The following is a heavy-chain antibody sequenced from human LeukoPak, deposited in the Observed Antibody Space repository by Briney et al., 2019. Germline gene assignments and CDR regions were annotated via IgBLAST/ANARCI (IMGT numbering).Heavy chain of an antibody. V-gene: IGHV3-30*04. CDR2: ISYDGSNK. CDR1: GFTFSSYA. CDR3: ARASTSSWMMFY. D-gene: IGHD6-13*01. J-gene: IGHJ4*02. Sequence: GGSLRLSCAASGFTFSSYAMHWVRQAPGKGLEWVAVISYDGSNKYYADSVKGRFTISRDNSKNMLYLQMNSLRAEDTAVYYCARASTSSWMMFYWGQGTLVTVSS.